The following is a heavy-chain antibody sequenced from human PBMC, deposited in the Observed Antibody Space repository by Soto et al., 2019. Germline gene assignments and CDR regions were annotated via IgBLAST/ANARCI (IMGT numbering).Heavy chain of an antibody. CDR1: GYTFTSYG. CDR3: ARDAGANSKPYYFDY. D-gene: IGHD1-26*01. CDR2: ISAYNGNT. J-gene: IGHJ4*02. Sequence: ASVKVSCKASGYTFTSYGISWVRQAPGQGLEWMGWISAYNGNTNYAQKLQGRVTMTTDTSTSTAYMELRSLRSDDTAVYYCARDAGANSKPYYFDYWGQGTLVSVSS. V-gene: IGHV1-18*04.